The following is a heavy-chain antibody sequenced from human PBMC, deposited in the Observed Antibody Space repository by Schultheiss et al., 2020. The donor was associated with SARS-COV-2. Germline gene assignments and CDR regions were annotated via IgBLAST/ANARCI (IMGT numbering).Heavy chain of an antibody. CDR3: AGYCSSTSCYFGYYYYYGMDV. V-gene: IGHV3-30*04. J-gene: IGHJ6*02. D-gene: IGHD2-2*03. CDR2: ISYDGTNK. Sequence: GGSLRLSCAASGFTFSSYAMHWVRQAPGKGLEWVAAISYDGTNKYYADSVKGRFTISRDNAKNSLYLQMNSLRAEDTAVYYCAGYCSSTSCYFGYYYYYGMDVWGQGTTVTVSS. CDR1: GFTFSSYA.